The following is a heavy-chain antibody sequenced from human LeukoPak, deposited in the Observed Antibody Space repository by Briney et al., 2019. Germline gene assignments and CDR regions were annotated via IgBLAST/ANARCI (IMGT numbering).Heavy chain of an antibody. CDR2: INPNSGDT. Sequence: ASVKVSCKASGYTFTGYYMHWVRQAPGQGLEWMGWINPNSGDTNYAQKFQGRVTMTRDTSISTAYMDLSRLRSDDTAVYYCARGRLYTSNWYEVDYWGQGTLVTVSS. V-gene: IGHV1-2*02. D-gene: IGHD6-13*01. CDR1: GYTFTGYY. J-gene: IGHJ4*02. CDR3: ARGRLYTSNWYEVDY.